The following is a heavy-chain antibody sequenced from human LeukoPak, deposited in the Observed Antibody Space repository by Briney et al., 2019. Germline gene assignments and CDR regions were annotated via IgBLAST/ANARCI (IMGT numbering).Heavy chain of an antibody. Sequence: GGSLRLSCAASGFTFSNYDMHWVRQVTGKGLEWVSAINPAGDTYYPGSVKGRFTISRENAENSLYLQMNSLRAGDTAVYYCARAIAAFRGVNYFDYWGQGRLVTVAP. CDR1: GFTFSNYD. CDR2: INPAGDT. D-gene: IGHD3-16*01. CDR3: ARAIAAFRGVNYFDY. J-gene: IGHJ4*02. V-gene: IGHV3-13*01.